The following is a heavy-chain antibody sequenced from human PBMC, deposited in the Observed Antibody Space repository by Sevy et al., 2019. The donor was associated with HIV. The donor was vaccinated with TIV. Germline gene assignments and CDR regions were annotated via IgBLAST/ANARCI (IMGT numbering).Heavy chain of an antibody. Sequence: GGSLRLSCEASGFTFTRYWMSWVRQDPGKGLEWVANVNQDGGEKHYVDSVKGRFTISRDNAKNSVDLQMNSLRAEDTAVYYCVRDGISPGSGGGCAVDYFQHWGQGTLVTVSS. CDR3: VRDGISPGSGGGCAVDYFQH. J-gene: IGHJ1*01. CDR1: GFTFTRYW. V-gene: IGHV3-7*01. D-gene: IGHD2-15*01. CDR2: VNQDGGEK.